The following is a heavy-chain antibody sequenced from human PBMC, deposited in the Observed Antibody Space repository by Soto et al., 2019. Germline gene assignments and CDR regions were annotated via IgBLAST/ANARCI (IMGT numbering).Heavy chain of an antibody. Sequence: SETLSLTCAVYGGSFSGYYWSWVRQPPGKGLEWIGEINHSGSTNYNPSLKSRVTISVDTSKNQFSLKLSSVTAADTAVYYCARAHYDFWSGYYMPPDYWGQGTLVTVSS. J-gene: IGHJ4*02. V-gene: IGHV4-34*01. D-gene: IGHD3-3*01. CDR2: INHSGST. CDR3: ARAHYDFWSGYYMPPDY. CDR1: GGSFSGYY.